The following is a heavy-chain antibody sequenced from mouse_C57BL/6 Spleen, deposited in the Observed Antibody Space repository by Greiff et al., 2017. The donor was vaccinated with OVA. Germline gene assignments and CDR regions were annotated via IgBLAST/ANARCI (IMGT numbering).Heavy chain of an antibody. D-gene: IGHD1-1*01. CDR3: ARPPVYYGSSEGYFDV. Sequence: QVQLKESGPGLVQPSQSLSITCTVSGFSLTSYGVHWVRQSPGKGLEWLGVIWSGGSTDSNAAFISRLSISKDNSKSQVFFKMNSLQADDTAIYYWARPPVYYGSSEGYFDVWGTGTTVTVSS. CDR2: IWSGGST. CDR1: GFSLTSYG. V-gene: IGHV2-2*01. J-gene: IGHJ1*03.